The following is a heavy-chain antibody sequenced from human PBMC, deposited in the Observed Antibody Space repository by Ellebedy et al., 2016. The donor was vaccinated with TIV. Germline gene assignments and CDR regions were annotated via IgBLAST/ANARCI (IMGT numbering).Heavy chain of an antibody. Sequence: GSLRLXCAVSGGSISSSNWWSWVRQPPGKGLEWIGEIYHSGSTNYNPSLKSRVTISVDTSKNQFSLKLSSVTAADTAVYYCARADGKIAVAGTQPNYGMDVWGQGTTVTVSS. J-gene: IGHJ6*02. V-gene: IGHV4-4*02. CDR3: ARADGKIAVAGTQPNYGMDV. D-gene: IGHD6-19*01. CDR1: GGSISSSNW. CDR2: IYHSGST.